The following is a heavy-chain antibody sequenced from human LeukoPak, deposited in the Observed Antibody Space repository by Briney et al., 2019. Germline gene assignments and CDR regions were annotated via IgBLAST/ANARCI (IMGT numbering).Heavy chain of an antibody. CDR3: ARVFDS. J-gene: IGHJ4*02. V-gene: IGHV4-39*07. Sequence: SETLSLTCTVSGGSVYTSDYYWGWVRQPPGKGPEWIGDIFYTGKTNYNPSLKSRVSISIDTSKNQFSLKLTSVTAADTAVHYCARVFDSWGQGTLVTVSS. CDR2: IFYTGKT. CDR1: GGSVYTSDYY.